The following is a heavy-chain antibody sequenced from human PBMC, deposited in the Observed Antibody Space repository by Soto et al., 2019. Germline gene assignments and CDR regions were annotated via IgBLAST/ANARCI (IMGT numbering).Heavy chain of an antibody. CDR3: ARVSGSYYYGMDV. Sequence: SETLSLTCGFSGGTVSSSNRWSWVRQPPGKGLEWIGEIYHSGSTNYNPSLKSRVTISVDKSKNQFSLKLSSVTAADTAVYSCARVSGSYYYGMDVWGQGTTVTVSS. CDR2: IYHSGST. D-gene: IGHD1-26*01. CDR1: GGTVSSSNR. V-gene: IGHV4-4*02. J-gene: IGHJ6*02.